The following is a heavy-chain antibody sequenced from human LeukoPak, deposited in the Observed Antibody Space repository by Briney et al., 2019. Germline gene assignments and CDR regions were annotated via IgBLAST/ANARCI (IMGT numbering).Heavy chain of an antibody. Sequence: GGSLRLSCAASGFTFSSYALTWVRQAPGKGLEWVSAISGNGGSPYYADSVKGRFTISRDNSKNAAHLQMNSLRAEDTAVYYCAKVQRWYGPFDSWGQGTLVTVSS. CDR3: AKVQRWYGPFDS. V-gene: IGHV3-23*01. CDR2: ISGNGGSP. D-gene: IGHD4-23*01. J-gene: IGHJ4*02. CDR1: GFTFSSYA.